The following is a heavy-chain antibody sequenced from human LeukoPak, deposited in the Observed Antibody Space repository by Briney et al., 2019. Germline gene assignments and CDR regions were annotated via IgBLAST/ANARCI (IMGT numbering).Heavy chain of an antibody. CDR2: INTNTGNP. J-gene: IGHJ4*02. V-gene: IGHV7-4-1*02. D-gene: IGHD3-22*01. CDR1: GYTFTSYG. CDR3: ARGEDSSGYGFDY. Sequence: ASVKVSCKASGYTFTSYGISWVRQAPGQGLEWMGWINTNTGNPTYAQGFTGRFVFSLDTSVSTAYLQISSLKAEDTAVYYCARGEDSSGYGFDYWGQGTLVTVSS.